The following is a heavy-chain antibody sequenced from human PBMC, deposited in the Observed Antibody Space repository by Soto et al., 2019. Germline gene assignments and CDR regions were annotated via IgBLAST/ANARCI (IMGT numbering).Heavy chain of an antibody. CDR1: GGSFSGYY. D-gene: IGHD2-15*01. Sequence: SETLSLTCAVYGGSFSGYYWTWIRQPPGKGLEWIGYIYYSGSTYYNPSLRGRVTISVDTSKNQFSLKLSSVTAADTAVYYCARYGSGECNRGSCYSPFDYWGQGTLVTVSS. CDR3: ARYGSGECNRGSCYSPFDY. V-gene: IGHV4-30-4*08. J-gene: IGHJ4*02. CDR2: IYYSGST.